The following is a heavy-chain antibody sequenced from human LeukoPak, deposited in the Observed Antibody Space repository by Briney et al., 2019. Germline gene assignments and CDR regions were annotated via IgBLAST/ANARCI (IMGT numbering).Heavy chain of an antibody. Sequence: GGSLRLSCAISGLTFSSYWMTWVRQAPGKGLELVAHIKQDGSEKYYVDSVKGRFTISRDNAKNSLYLQMSSLRVEDTAVYYCARVGCTTTSCLANWGQGTLVTVSS. V-gene: IGHV3-7*01. J-gene: IGHJ4*02. CDR2: IKQDGSEK. CDR3: ARVGCTTTSCLAN. CDR1: GLTFSSYW. D-gene: IGHD2-2*01.